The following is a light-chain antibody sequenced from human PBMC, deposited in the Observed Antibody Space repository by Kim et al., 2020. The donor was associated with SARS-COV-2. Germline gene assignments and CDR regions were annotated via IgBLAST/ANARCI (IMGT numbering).Light chain of an antibody. J-gene: IGLJ2*01. Sequence: GQSVTLSGTGTSSDVGGNNYVSWYQQHPGKAPKLVIYEVGKRPSGVTDRFSGSKSGNTASLTVSGLQAEDEADYYCSSYAGSDNLVFGGGTKLTVL. V-gene: IGLV2-8*01. CDR3: SSYAGSDNLV. CDR2: EVG. CDR1: SSDVGGNNY.